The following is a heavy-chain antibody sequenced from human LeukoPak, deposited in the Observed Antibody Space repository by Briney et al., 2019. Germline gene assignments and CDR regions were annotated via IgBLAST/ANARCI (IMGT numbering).Heavy chain of an antibody. CDR3: ARDRPGTKLVVAADILDY. J-gene: IGHJ4*02. V-gene: IGHV3-11*01. D-gene: IGHD2-15*01. CDR2: ISSGGGTI. CDR1: GFTFTDYY. Sequence: KSGGSLRLSCAASGFTFTDYYMSWIRQAPGKGLEWVSYISSGGGTIHYADSVKGRFTISRDNAKNSLYLQMNSLRAEDTAVYYCARDRPGTKLVVAADILDYWGQGTLVTVSS.